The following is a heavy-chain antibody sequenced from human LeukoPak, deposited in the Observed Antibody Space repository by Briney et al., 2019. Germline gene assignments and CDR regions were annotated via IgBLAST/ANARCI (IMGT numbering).Heavy chain of an antibody. Sequence: QPGGSLILSFAASGFTFSSYEMNWVRQAPRKGLEWVSHFSSSGSTIYYADSVKGRFTISRDNAKNSLYLQMNSLRAEDTAVYYCARDGTNYDYVWGSYRHPFDYWGQGTLVTVSS. CDR2: FSSSGSTI. CDR3: ARDGTNYDYVWGSYRHPFDY. D-gene: IGHD3-16*02. V-gene: IGHV3-48*03. J-gene: IGHJ4*02. CDR1: GFTFSSYE.